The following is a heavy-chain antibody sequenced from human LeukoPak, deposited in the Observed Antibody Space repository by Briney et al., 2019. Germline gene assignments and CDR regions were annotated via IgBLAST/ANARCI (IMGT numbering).Heavy chain of an antibody. CDR2: FDPEDGET. CDR1: GYTLTELS. D-gene: IGHD2-2*01. J-gene: IGHJ3*02. CDR3: ATGVVPAAIDAFDI. V-gene: IGHV1-24*01. Sequence: GASVKVSCKVSGYTLTELSMHWVRQAPGKGLEWMGGFDPEDGETIYAQKFQSRVTMTEDTSTDTAYMELSSLRSEDTAVYYCATGVVPAAIDAFDIWGQGTMVTVSS.